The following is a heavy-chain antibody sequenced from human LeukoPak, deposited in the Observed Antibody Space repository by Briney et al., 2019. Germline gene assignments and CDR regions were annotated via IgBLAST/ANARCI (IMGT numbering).Heavy chain of an antibody. D-gene: IGHD3-16*01. CDR2: IKEDGSAK. J-gene: IGHJ3*01. CDR3: ARDYDYFSGHNLDAFDV. Sequence: GGSLRLSCVASGLTFSSNWMTWVRQAPGKGLEWVANIKEDGSAKSYVDSVKGRFTISRDNAKNSLYLQMNSLRVEDTAVYYCARDYDYFSGHNLDAFDVWGQGTTVTVSS. V-gene: IGHV3-7*01. CDR1: GLTFSSNW.